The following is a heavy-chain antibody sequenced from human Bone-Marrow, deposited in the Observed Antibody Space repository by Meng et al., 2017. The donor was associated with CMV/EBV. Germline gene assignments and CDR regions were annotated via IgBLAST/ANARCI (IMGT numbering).Heavy chain of an antibody. CDR2: INPSGGST. J-gene: IGHJ6*02. V-gene: IGHV1-46*01. CDR3: ARVLVGYYYGMDV. CDR1: GYTFTSYY. Sequence: SVKVSCKASGYTFTSYYMHWVRQAPGQGLEWMGIINPSGGSTSYAQKFQGRVTITADKSTSTAYMELSSLRSEDTAVYYCARVLVGYYYGMDVWGQGTTVTVSS.